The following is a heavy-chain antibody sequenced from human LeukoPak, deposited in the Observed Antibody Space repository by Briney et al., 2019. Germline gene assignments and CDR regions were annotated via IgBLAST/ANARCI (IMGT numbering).Heavy chain of an antibody. CDR1: GFTVSSNY. D-gene: IGHD3-10*01. CDR3: AKEGGYYGSRSYRDGFDI. J-gene: IGHJ3*02. CDR2: IYSGGST. V-gene: IGHV3-66*02. Sequence: GGSLRLSCAASGFTVSSNYMTWVRQAPGKGLEWVSVIYSGGSTYYADSVKGRFTISRDNSKNTLYLQMNSLRSEDTAVYYCAKEGGYYGSRSYRDGFDIWGQGTMVTVSS.